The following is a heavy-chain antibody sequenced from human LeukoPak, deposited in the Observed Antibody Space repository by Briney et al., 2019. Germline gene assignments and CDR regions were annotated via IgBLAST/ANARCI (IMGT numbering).Heavy chain of an antibody. V-gene: IGHV4-34*01. CDR2: INHSGST. J-gene: IGHJ6*03. D-gene: IGHD1-26*01. CDR3: ARARGATWRYYYYMDA. Sequence: PSETLSLTCAVYGGSFSGYYWSWIRQPPGKGLEWIGEINHSGSTNYNPSLKSRVTISVDTSKNQFSLKLSSVTAADTAVYYCARARGATWRYYYYMDAWGKGTTVTVSS. CDR1: GGSFSGYY.